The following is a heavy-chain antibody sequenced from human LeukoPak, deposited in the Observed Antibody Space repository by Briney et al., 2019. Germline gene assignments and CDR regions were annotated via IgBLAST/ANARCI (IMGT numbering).Heavy chain of an antibody. CDR1: GYTFTSYD. CDR3: ARGFDSSGYYYDY. D-gene: IGHD3-22*01. V-gene: IGHV1-8*03. Sequence: ASVKVSCKASGYTFTSYDINWVRQATGQGLEWMVWMNPNSGNTGYAQKFQGRVTITRNTSISTAYMELSSLRSEDTVVYCCARGFDSSGYYYDYWGQGTLVTVSS. CDR2: MNPNSGNT. J-gene: IGHJ4*02.